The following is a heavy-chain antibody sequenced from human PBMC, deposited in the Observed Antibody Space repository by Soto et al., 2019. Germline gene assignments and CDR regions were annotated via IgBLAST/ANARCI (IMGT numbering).Heavy chain of an antibody. D-gene: IGHD3-3*01. Sequence: ASVKVSCKASGYTFTGYYMNWVRQAPGQGLEWMGWINPNSGGTNYAQKFQGRVTMTRDTYISTAYMELSSLRSDDKAVYYCAREGDPLRFWGVFDHYYYYGMCVCGEGTTVTVPS. CDR1: GYTFTGYY. J-gene: IGHJ6*04. CDR3: AREGDPLRFWGVFDHYYYYGMCV. CDR2: INPNSGGT. V-gene: IGHV1-2*02.